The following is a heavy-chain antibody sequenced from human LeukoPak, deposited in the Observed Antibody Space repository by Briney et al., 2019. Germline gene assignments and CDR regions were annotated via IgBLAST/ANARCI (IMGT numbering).Heavy chain of an antibody. CDR2: ISGTGAFT. CDR3: AGAPTGTSRFDY. J-gene: IGHJ4*02. D-gene: IGHD3-10*01. V-gene: IGHV3-23*01. Sequence: GGSLRLSCAASGFTFTKYAMTWARQAPGEGLEWVSTISGTGAFTFYADSVKGRFTISRDNSKNTLYLQMNSLRADDTAMYYCAGAPTGTSRFDYWGQGTQVTVSS. CDR1: GFTFTKYA.